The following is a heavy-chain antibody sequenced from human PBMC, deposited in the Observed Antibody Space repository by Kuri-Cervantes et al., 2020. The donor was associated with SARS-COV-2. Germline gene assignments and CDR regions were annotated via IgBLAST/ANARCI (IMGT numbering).Heavy chain of an antibody. D-gene: IGHD5-24*01. J-gene: IGHJ4*02. V-gene: IGHV3-30*02. CDR2: IWYDGSVE. Sequence: GGSLRLSCAASGFTFSRSTMHWVRQAPGKGLEWVALIWYDGSVEYYGDSVKGRFTISRDQAKNTLHLQMNNLRVEDAGVYYRAKDAGDGYNSTFDSWGQGTRVTVSS. CDR1: GFTFSRST. CDR3: AKDAGDGYNSTFDS.